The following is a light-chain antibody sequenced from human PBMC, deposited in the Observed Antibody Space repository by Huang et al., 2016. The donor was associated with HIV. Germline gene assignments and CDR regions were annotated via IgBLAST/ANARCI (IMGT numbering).Light chain of an antibody. CDR3: QQYQDWPRT. J-gene: IGKJ1*01. V-gene: IGKV3-15*01. CDR2: VAS. CDR1: QSVSSN. Sequence: EIVMTQSPGTLSLSPGERATLSCRPSQSVSSNLAWYQHKPGQAPRLLSYVASTRATGVPARFSGSGSGTEFTLTISSLQSDDFVVYYCQQYQDWPRTFGQGTKVEIK.